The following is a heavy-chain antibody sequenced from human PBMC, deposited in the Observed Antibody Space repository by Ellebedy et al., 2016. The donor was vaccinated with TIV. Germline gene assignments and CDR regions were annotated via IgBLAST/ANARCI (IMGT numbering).Heavy chain of an antibody. Sequence: GGSLRLSCAASGFTVSYTYMSWVRQAPGKGLEWVSVIHTGGDTYYADFVKGRFTISRDSSQNTLYLQMNSLRAEDTAVYYCARRITGTYGDDALDIWGQGTMVTVSS. J-gene: IGHJ3*02. CDR1: GFTVSYTY. D-gene: IGHD1-20*01. CDR2: IHTGGDT. CDR3: ARRITGTYGDDALDI. V-gene: IGHV3-53*01.